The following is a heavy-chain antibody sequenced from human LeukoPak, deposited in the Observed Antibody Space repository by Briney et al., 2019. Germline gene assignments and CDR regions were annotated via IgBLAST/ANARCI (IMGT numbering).Heavy chain of an antibody. V-gene: IGHV4-59*01. CDR3: AGEGVSWGSTI. CDR2: IYYSGST. D-gene: IGHD6-13*01. Sequence: SETLSLTCTVSGGSISSYYWSWIRQSPGKGLEWIGYIYYSGSTNYNPSLKSRVTISVDTSKNQFSLKLGSVTAADTAVYYCAGEGVSWGSTIWGQGTMVTVSS. CDR1: GGSISSYY. J-gene: IGHJ3*02.